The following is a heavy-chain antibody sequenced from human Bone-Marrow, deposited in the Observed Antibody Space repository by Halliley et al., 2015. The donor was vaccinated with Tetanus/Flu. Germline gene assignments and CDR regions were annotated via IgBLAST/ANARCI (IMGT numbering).Heavy chain of an antibody. CDR2: IYYNGNP. V-gene: IGHV4-39*01. J-gene: IGHJ4*02. D-gene: IGHD2-2*01. CDR3: ARRLGYCSSTSCNFAY. CDR1: GGSISSSSYY. Sequence: LRLSCTTSGGSISSSSYYWGWVRQPPGKGLEWIGSIYYNGNPFYKPSLKRRITISVDTSKNQFSLKLSYVTAGDSGVYYCARRLGYCSSTSCNFAYWGQGTLVTVPS.